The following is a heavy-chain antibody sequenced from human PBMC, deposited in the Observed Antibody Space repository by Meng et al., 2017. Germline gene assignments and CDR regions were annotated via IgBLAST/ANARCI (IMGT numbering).Heavy chain of an antibody. J-gene: IGHJ4*02. CDR1: GHTFAAYW. D-gene: IGHD6-13*01. CDR2: IDPNNDHT. V-gene: IGHV1-2*06. Sequence: QVQLVQSGPEVKKPGASVKLSCKPSGHTFAAYWIHWLRQAPGQGLEWMGRIDPNNDHTQYAQNFQGRVTMTSDTSISTVYMELNGLRSDDTAVYYCARDEDISAAGKLFGDYWGQGTLVTVSS. CDR3: ARDEDISAAGKLFGDY.